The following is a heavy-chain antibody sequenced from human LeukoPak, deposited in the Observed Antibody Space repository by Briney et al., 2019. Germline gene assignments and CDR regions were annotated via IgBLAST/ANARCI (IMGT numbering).Heavy chain of an antibody. CDR1: GFTFSSYA. Sequence: PGGSLRLSCAASGFTFSSYAMSWVRQAPGKGLEWVSAISGSGGSTYYADSVKGRFTISRDNSKNTLYLQMNSLRAEDTAVYYCAKDRIVLKVYAIALDYWGQGTLVTVSS. CDR2: ISGSGGST. V-gene: IGHV3-23*01. CDR3: AKDRIVLKVYAIALDY. J-gene: IGHJ4*02. D-gene: IGHD2-8*01.